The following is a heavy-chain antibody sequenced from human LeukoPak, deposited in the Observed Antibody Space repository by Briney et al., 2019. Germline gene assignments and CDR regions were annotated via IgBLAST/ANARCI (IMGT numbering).Heavy chain of an antibody. CDR1: GFTFSSYG. V-gene: IGHV3-33*01. Sequence: GGSLRLSCAASGFTFSSYGMHWVRQAPGKGLEWVAVIWYDGSNKYYADSVKGRFTISRDNSKNTLYLQMNSLRAEDTAVYYCAREDSSGWYFDYWGQGTLVTVSP. CDR3: AREDSSGWYFDY. D-gene: IGHD6-19*01. CDR2: IWYDGSNK. J-gene: IGHJ4*02.